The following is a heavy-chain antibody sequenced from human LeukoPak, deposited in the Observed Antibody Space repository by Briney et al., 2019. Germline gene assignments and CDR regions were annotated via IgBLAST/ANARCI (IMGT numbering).Heavy chain of an antibody. J-gene: IGHJ3*02. D-gene: IGHD5-18*01. Sequence: SETLSLTCTVVGGSISSSSYDWGWIRQPPWKGLEWIGSIYYSGSTYYHPALKSRLTISADTCTNQCSLQLSSVTAADTATYYCARAKSGYSLDAFDIWGQGTMVAVSS. CDR3: ARAKSGYSLDAFDI. CDR1: GGSISSSSYD. V-gene: IGHV4-39*07. CDR2: IYYSGST.